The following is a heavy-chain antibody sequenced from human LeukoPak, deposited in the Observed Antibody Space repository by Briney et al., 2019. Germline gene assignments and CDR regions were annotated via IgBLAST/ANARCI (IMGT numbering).Heavy chain of an antibody. CDR2: INHSGST. V-gene: IGHV4-34*01. D-gene: IGHD3-3*01. CDR3: ARTFRESYYDFWSGYSTLDY. CDR1: GGSFSGYY. Sequence: SETLSLTCAVYGGSFSGYYWSWIRQPPGKGLEWIGEINHSGSTNYNPSLKSRVTISVDTSKNQFSLKLSSVTAANTAVYYCARTFRESYYDFWSGYSTLDYWGQGTLVTVSS. J-gene: IGHJ4*02.